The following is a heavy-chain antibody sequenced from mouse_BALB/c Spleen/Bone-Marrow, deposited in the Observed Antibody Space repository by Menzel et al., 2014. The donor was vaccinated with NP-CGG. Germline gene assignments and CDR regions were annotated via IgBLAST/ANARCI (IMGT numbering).Heavy chain of an antibody. Sequence: EVKLQESGPELVKPGASVKMSCKASGYTFTSYVMHWVKQKPGQGLEWIGYINPYNDGTKYNEKFKGKATLTSDKSSSTAYMELSSLTSEDSAVYYCASPYYRYDEFAYWGQGTLVTVSA. D-gene: IGHD2-14*01. J-gene: IGHJ3*01. CDR3: ASPYYRYDEFAY. V-gene: IGHV1-14*01. CDR1: GYTFTSYV. CDR2: INPYNDGT.